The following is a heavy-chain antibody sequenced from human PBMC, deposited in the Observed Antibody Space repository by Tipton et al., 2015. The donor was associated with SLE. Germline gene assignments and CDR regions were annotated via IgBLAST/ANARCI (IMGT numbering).Heavy chain of an antibody. CDR2: ISGSGGST. D-gene: IGHD3-3*01. CDR3: AKDCYDFWSGEGWFDP. J-gene: IGHJ5*02. CDR1: GFTFSSYA. V-gene: IGHV3-23*01. Sequence: SLRLSCAASGFTFSSYAMSWVRQAPGKGLEWVSAISGSGGSTYYADSVKGRFTISRDNSKNTLYLQMNSLRAEDTAVYYCAKDCYDFWSGEGWFDPWGQGTLVTVSS.